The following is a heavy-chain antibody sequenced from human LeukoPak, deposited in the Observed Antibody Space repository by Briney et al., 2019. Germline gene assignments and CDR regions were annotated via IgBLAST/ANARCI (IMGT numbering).Heavy chain of an antibody. J-gene: IGHJ4*02. CDR3: ARDYLGGYHFDY. D-gene: IGHD3-16*02. CDR2: INPSGGST. V-gene: IGHV1-46*01. Sequence: ASVKVSCKASGYTFTSYYMHWVRQAPGQGLEWMGIINPSGGSTSYAQKFQGRVTMTRDMSTSTVYMELSSLRSGDTAVYYCARDYLGGYHFDYWGQGTLVTVSS. CDR1: GYTFTSYY.